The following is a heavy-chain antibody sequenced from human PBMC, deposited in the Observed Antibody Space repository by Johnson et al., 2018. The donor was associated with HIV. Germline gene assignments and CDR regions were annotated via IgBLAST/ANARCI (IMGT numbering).Heavy chain of an antibody. J-gene: IGHJ3*02. CDR2: ISYDGSNK. Sequence: QVQLVESGGGVVQPGRSLRLSCAASGFTFSSYAMHWVRQAPGKGLEWVAVISYDGSNKYYVDSVKGRFTISRDSSKNTLYLQINSLRAEDTAVYYCARDRLGYGGSWGGVDAFDIWGQGTMVTVSS. CDR1: GFTFSSYA. CDR3: ARDRLGYGGSWGGVDAFDI. D-gene: IGHD6-13*01. V-gene: IGHV3-30*14.